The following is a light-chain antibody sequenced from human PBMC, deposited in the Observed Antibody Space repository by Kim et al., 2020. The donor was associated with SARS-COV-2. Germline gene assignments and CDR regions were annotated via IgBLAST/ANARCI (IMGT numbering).Light chain of an antibody. V-gene: IGLV4-69*01. CDR1: SAYRFNT. Sequence: ASVRLTCTLSSAYRFNTIAWHQQRPEKGPRFLMKLASDGSHTKGGGIPDRFSGSTSGPERYLTISSLQSDDEADYYCQTWGAGIIVFGGGTKVTVL. CDR3: QTWGAGIIV. CDR2: LASDGSH. J-gene: IGLJ2*01.